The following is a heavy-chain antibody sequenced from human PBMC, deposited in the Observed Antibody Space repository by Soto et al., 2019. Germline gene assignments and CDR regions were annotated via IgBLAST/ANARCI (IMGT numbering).Heavy chain of an antibody. D-gene: IGHD6-6*01. CDR1: GYTFTSYA. CDR2: INAGNGNT. Sequence: ASVKVSCKASGYTFTSYAMHWVRQAPGQRLEWMGWINAGNGNTKYSQKFQGRITISRDTSTSTVYMDLSSLRSEDTAVYYCARGLASGDYWGQGTLVTVSS. J-gene: IGHJ4*02. V-gene: IGHV1-3*01. CDR3: ARGLASGDY.